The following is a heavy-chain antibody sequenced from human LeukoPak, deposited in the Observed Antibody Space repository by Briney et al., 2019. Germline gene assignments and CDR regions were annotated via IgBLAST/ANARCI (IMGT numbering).Heavy chain of an antibody. CDR3: ARDRSSVAGIIFDY. CDR2: ISTSSSYI. J-gene: IGHJ4*02. D-gene: IGHD6-19*01. Sequence: GGSLRLSCAASGFTLSSYSMNWVRQAPGKGLEWVSSISTSSSYIYYADSVKGRFTISRDNAKNSLYLQMNSLRAEDTAVYYCARDRSSVAGIIFDYWGQGTLVTVSS. CDR1: GFTLSSYS. V-gene: IGHV3-21*01.